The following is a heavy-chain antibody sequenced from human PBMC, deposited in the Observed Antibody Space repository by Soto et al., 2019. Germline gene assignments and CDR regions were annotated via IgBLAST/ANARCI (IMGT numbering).Heavy chain of an antibody. V-gene: IGHV4-39*01. CDR1: GGSISSSSYY. Sequence: LSLTCTVSGGSISSSSYYWGWTRQPPGKGLEWIGSVYYSGSTYYNPSLKSRVTISVDTSKNQFSLQLSSVTAADTALYYCARHTYGNNRYYFDLWGQGSLVTVSS. CDR2: VYYSGST. J-gene: IGHJ4*02. CDR3: ARHTYGNNRYYFDL. D-gene: IGHD4-17*01.